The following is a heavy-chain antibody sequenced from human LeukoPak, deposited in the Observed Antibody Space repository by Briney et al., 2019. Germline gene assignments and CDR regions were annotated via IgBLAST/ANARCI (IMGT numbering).Heavy chain of an antibody. Sequence: GGSLRLSCAASGFTFDDYAMHWVRQAPGKGLEWVSLISWDGGSTYYADSVKGRFTISRDNSKNSLYPQMNSLRAEDTALYYCAKMGTSGYQSDYWGQGTLVTVSS. CDR2: ISWDGGST. D-gene: IGHD3-3*01. J-gene: IGHJ4*02. V-gene: IGHV3-43D*03. CDR3: AKMGTSGYQSDY. CDR1: GFTFDDYA.